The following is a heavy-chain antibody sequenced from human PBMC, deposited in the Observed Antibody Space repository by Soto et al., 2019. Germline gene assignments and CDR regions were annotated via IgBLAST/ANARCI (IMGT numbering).Heavy chain of an antibody. V-gene: IGHV1-69*13. CDR3: ARERSGSNYYYYGMDV. CDR1: GGTFSSYA. CDR2: IIPIFGTA. D-gene: IGHD5-12*01. J-gene: IGHJ6*02. Sequence: SVKVSCKASGGTFSSYAISWVRQAPGQGLEWMGGIIPIFGTANYAQKFQGRVTITADESTSTAYMELSSLRSEDTAVYYCARERSGSNYYYYGMDVWGQGTTVTVSS.